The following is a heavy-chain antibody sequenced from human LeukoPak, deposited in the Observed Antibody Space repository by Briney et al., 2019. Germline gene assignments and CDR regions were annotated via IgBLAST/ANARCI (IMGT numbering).Heavy chain of an antibody. CDR1: GFSLSTSGVG. D-gene: IGHD3-10*01. V-gene: IGHV2-5*02. Sequence: SGPALVKPTQTLTLTCTFSGFSLSTSGVGVGWIRQPPGKALQWLALIYWDDEKYYSPSLKSRLSISRDTSRNQAVLTMTNMDPLDTGTYFCAHSYYFGSRSYYNVWFAPWGLGTLVSVSS. CDR2: IYWDDEK. J-gene: IGHJ5*02. CDR3: AHSYYFGSRSYYNVWFAP.